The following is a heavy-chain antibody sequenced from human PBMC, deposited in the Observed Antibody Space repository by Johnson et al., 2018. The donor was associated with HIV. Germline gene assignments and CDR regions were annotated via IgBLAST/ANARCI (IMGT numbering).Heavy chain of an antibody. CDR1: GFTVSSNY. V-gene: IGHV3-66*01. Sequence: VQLVESGGGVVQPGRSLRLSCAASGFTVSSNYMSWVRQAPGKGLEWVSVIYSGGSTYYTDSVKGRFTISRDNSKNTLYLQMNSLRAEDTAVYYCAKVPPSRGPDAFDIWGQGTMVTVSS. J-gene: IGHJ3*02. CDR2: IYSGGST. CDR3: AKVPPSRGPDAFDI.